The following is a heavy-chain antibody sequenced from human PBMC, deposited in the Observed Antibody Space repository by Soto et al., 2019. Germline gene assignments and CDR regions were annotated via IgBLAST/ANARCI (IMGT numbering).Heavy chain of an antibody. CDR3: ARGRWDTGDYYYYYYMDV. CDR2: INHSGST. Sequence: PSETLSLTCAVYGGSFSGYYWSWIRQPPGKGLEWIGEINHSGSTNYNPSLKSRVTISVDTSKNQFSLKLSSVTAADTAVYYCARGRWDTGDYYYYYYMDVWGKGTTVTVSS. V-gene: IGHV4-34*01. J-gene: IGHJ6*03. CDR1: GGSFSGYY. D-gene: IGHD4-17*01.